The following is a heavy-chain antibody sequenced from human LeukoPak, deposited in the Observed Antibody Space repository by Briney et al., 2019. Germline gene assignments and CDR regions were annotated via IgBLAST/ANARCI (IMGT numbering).Heavy chain of an antibody. CDR3: ARGRRYSSNGRGFDP. Sequence: SETLSLTCAVYGGSFSGYYWSWIRQPPGKGLEWIGEINHSGSTNYNPSLKSRVTISVDTSKNQFSLKLSSVTAADTAVYYCARGRRYSSNGRGFDPWGQGTPVTVSS. J-gene: IGHJ5*02. CDR1: GGSFSGYY. V-gene: IGHV4-34*01. CDR2: INHSGST. D-gene: IGHD6-13*01.